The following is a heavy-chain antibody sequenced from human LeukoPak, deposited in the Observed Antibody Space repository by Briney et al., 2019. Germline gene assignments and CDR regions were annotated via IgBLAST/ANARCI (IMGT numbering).Heavy chain of an antibody. V-gene: IGHV5-51*01. CDR1: GYSFSSYW. Sequence: GESLKISCKGSGYSFSSYWIAWVRQMPGKGLEWMGFIYPGDSETTYNPSLQGRITISADKSIGTAYLQLSILKASDTAIYFCARRAGTSGWLLRYFDFWGRGTPVTVSS. CDR3: ARRAGTSGWLLRYFDF. J-gene: IGHJ2*01. CDR2: IYPGDSET. D-gene: IGHD6-19*01.